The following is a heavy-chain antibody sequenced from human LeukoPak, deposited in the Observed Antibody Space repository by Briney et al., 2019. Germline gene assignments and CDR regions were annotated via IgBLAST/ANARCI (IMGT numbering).Heavy chain of an antibody. CDR1: GASITSHY. Sequence: KPSETLSLACTVSGASITSHYWIWIQQPPGKGLEWIGYVYHSGSTKYNPSLKSRVTLSVDTSKSQFSLTLSSVTAADTAVYYCAASNPNGYNVMSYWGLGTLVTVST. V-gene: IGHV4-59*11. J-gene: IGHJ4*02. D-gene: IGHD5-24*01. CDR2: VYHSGST. CDR3: AASNPNGYNVMSY.